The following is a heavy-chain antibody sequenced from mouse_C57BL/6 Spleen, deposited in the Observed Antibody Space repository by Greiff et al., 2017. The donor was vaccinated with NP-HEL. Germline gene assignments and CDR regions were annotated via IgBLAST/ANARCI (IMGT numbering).Heavy chain of an antibody. V-gene: IGHV1-66*01. CDR2: IYPGSGNT. J-gene: IGHJ3*01. D-gene: IGHD2-4*01. CDR1: GYSFTSYY. CDR3: ARRGYDYDEEFAY. Sequence: QVQLQQSGPELVKPGASVKISCKASGYSFTSYYIHWVKQRPGQGLEWIGWIYPGSGNTKYNEKFKGKATLTADTSSSTAYMQLSSLTSEDSAVYYCARRGYDYDEEFAYWGQGTLVTVSA.